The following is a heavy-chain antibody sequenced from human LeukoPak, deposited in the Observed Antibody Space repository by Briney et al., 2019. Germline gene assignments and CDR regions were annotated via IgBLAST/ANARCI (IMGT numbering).Heavy chain of an antibody. J-gene: IGHJ5*02. V-gene: IGHV4-59*01. D-gene: IGHD3-10*01. CDR3: VRGPYGSGISNWFDP. CDR1: DGAIIGFS. Sequence: SETLSLTCTVSDGAIIGFSWSWIRQPPGKGLEWIGYIYYSGDTNYNPSLQSRVTLSVDTSKNQFSLKLTSVTAADTAVYYCVRGPYGSGISNWFDPWGQGTLVIVSS. CDR2: IYYSGDT.